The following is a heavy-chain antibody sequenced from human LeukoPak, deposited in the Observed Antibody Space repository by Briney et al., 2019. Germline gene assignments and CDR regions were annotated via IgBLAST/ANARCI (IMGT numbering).Heavy chain of an antibody. CDR3: ARHWGHIVVVPAGGLTRRFDP. Sequence: PGGSLRLSCAASGFTFSSYEMNWVRQAPGKGLEWVSYISSSGSTIYYADSVKGRFTISRDNAKNSLYLQMNSLRAEDTAVYYCARHWGHIVVVPAGGLTRRFDPWGQGTLVTVSS. V-gene: IGHV3-48*03. CDR1: GFTFSSYE. J-gene: IGHJ5*02. CDR2: ISSSGSTI. D-gene: IGHD2-2*01.